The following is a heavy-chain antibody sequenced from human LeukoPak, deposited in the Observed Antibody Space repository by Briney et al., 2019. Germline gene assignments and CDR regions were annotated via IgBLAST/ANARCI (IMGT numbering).Heavy chain of an antibody. CDR2: ISAYNGNT. CDR1: GYTFTSYG. J-gene: IGHJ4*02. D-gene: IGHD5-18*01. CDR3: AREIYGSYGPHYFDY. V-gene: IGHV1-18*01. Sequence: ASVKVSCKASGYTFTSYGISWVRQAPGQGLEWMGWISAYNGNTNYAQKLQGRVTMTTDTSTSTAYMELRSLRSDDTAVYYCAREIYGSYGPHYFDYWGQGTLVTVSS.